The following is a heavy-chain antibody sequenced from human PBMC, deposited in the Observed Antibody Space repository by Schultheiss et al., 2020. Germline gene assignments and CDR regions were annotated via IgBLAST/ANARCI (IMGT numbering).Heavy chain of an antibody. CDR3: AKDQGHLGYCSGGSCYHPEPFDY. V-gene: IGHV3-23*01. CDR2: ISGSGADT. J-gene: IGHJ4*02. Sequence: GGSLRLSCAASGFTFSNYAMSWVRQAPGKGLEWVSAISGSGADTYYADSVRGRFTISRDNSRNTFYLQVKSLRAEDTAIYYCAKDQGHLGYCSGGSCYHPEPFDYWGQGALGTVSS. CDR1: GFTFSNYA. D-gene: IGHD2-15*01.